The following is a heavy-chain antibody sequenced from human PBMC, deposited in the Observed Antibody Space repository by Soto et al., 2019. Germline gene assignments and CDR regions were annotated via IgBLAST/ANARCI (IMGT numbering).Heavy chain of an antibody. V-gene: IGHV1-18*01. D-gene: IGHD3-22*01. CDR1: GYTFISYG. J-gene: IGHJ4*02. CDR3: ARYRVTKSRGYFPFDY. CDR2: ISTFNGKT. Sequence: QVQLVQSGAEVKKPGASVKVSCKASGYTFISYGISWVRQAPGQGLAWMGWISTFNGKTNYAQNVQGRVTMTTDTSTTTAYMELRSLKSDDTAVYYCARYRVTKSRGYFPFDYWGQGTLVTVSS.